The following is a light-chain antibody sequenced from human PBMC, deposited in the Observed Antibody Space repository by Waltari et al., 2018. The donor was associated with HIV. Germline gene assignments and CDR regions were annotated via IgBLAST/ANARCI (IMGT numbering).Light chain of an antibody. V-gene: IGKV1-5*03. CDR3: QQYSSYRT. CDR2: KAS. Sequence: DIQMTQSPSTLSASVGDRVTITCRAIQGISTWLAWYQQTPGKAPKLLIYKASILQNGIPSRVSGSGSGTEFTLTISSLQPDDFGNYYCQQYSSYRTFGQGTRVEIK. J-gene: IGKJ1*01. CDR1: QGISTW.